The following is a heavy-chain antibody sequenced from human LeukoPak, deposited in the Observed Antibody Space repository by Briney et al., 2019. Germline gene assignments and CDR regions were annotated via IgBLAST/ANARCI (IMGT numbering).Heavy chain of an antibody. CDR1: GYTFTGYY. Sequence: ASVKVSCKASGYTFTGYYMQWVRQAPGQGLEWMGRINPNSGATNYAQKFQGRATITRDTSISTVYMELSRLRSEDTAVYYCARASDSSGYYAPQHYFDYWGQGTLVTVSS. D-gene: IGHD3-22*01. J-gene: IGHJ4*02. CDR3: ARASDSSGYYAPQHYFDY. V-gene: IGHV1-2*06. CDR2: INPNSGAT.